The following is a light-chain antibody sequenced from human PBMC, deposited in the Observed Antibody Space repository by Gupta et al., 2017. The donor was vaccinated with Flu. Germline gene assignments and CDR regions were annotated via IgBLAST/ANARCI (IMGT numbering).Light chain of an antibody. J-gene: IGLJ2*01. V-gene: IGLV2-14*01. Sequence: QSALTQPASVSGSPGQSVTISCTGTSGDVGSYNFVSWYQQHPGKAPKLMIFEVSNRPSGVPNRFSGSKSGNTASLTISGLQAEDEADYYCSLYTNTNTLGVFGGGTKLTVL. CDR1: SGDVGSYNF. CDR2: EVS. CDR3: SLYTNTNTLGV.